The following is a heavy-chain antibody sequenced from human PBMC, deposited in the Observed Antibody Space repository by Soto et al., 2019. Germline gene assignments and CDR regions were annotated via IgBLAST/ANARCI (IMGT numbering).Heavy chain of an antibody. D-gene: IGHD6-6*01. V-gene: IGHV1-18*01. CDR2: ISAYNGNT. CDR1: GYTFTSYG. CDR3: AKGFYRSSSGGFDY. J-gene: IGHJ4*02. Sequence: GASVKVSCKASGYTFTSYGISWVRQAPGQGLEWMGWISAYNGNTNYAQKLQGRVTMTTDTSTSTAYMELNSLRAEDTAVYYCAKGFYRSSSGGFDYWGQGTLVTVSS.